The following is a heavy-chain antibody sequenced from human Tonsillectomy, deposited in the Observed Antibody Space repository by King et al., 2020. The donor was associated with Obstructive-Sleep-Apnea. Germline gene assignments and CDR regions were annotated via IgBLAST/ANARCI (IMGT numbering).Heavy chain of an antibody. CDR3: ARDIHYYDSSGYYYREDY. Sequence: QLVQSGAEVKKPGESLRISCKGSGYSFTSYWISWVRQMPGKGLEWMGRIDPSDSYINYSPSFQGHVTISADKSISTAYLQWSSLKASDTAMYYCARDIHYYDSSGYYYREDYWGQGTLVTVSS. D-gene: IGHD3-22*01. V-gene: IGHV5-10-1*01. J-gene: IGHJ4*02. CDR1: GYSFTSYW. CDR2: IDPSDSYI.